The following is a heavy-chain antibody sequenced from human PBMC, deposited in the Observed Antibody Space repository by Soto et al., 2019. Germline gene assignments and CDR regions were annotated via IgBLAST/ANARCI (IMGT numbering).Heavy chain of an antibody. Sequence: SETLSLTCAVSGGSISSGGYSWSWIRQPPGKGLEWIGYIYHSGSTYYNPSLKSRVTISLDRSKKQFSLKLSSVTAAETAVYYCARGMTTVTTLDYWGHGTLVTVSS. CDR1: GGSISSGGYS. V-gene: IGHV4-30-2*01. J-gene: IGHJ4*01. CDR2: IYHSGST. D-gene: IGHD4-17*01. CDR3: ARGMTTVTTLDY.